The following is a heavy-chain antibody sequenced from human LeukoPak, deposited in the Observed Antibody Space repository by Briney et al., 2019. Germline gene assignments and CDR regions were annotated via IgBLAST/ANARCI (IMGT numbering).Heavy chain of an antibody. V-gene: IGHV3-74*01. D-gene: IGHD1-26*01. CDR3: ARAFQLRDY. CDR1: GFTFSSYG. J-gene: IGHJ4*02. Sequence: GGSLRLSCAASGFTFSSYGMHWVRHAPGKGLVWVSRIKSDGGSTSYADSVKGRFTISRDNAKNTLYLQMNSLRPEDTAVYYCARAFQLRDYWGQGTLVTVSS. CDR2: IKSDGGST.